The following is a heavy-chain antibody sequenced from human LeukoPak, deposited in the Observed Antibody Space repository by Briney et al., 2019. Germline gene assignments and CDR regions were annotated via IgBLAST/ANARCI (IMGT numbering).Heavy chain of an antibody. J-gene: IGHJ4*02. Sequence: WETLSLTCTVFGGSISTSSYYWGWIRQPPGKGLEWIGSIYYSGSTYYNPSLKSRVTISVDTSKNQFSLKLSSVTAADTAVYYCARSEGYDSSGYYLGYFDYWGQGTLVTVSS. V-gene: IGHV4-39*07. D-gene: IGHD3-22*01. CDR2: IYYSGST. CDR1: GGSISTSSYY. CDR3: ARSEGYDSSGYYLGYFDY.